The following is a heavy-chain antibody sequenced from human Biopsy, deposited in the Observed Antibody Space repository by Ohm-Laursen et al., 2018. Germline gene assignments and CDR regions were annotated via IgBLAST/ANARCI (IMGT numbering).Heavy chain of an antibody. CDR3: TRAEAGSGSLLYFDY. CDR2: INSDGSST. CDR1: EFIFSRFW. Sequence: SLRLSCAASEFIFSRFWMYWVRQAPGKGLVWVSRINSDGSSTNYADAVKGRFTISRDNAKNTVFLQMNSLRAEDTAVYYCTRAEAGSGSLLYFDYWGQGTPVTVSS. D-gene: IGHD3-10*01. J-gene: IGHJ4*02. V-gene: IGHV3-74*01.